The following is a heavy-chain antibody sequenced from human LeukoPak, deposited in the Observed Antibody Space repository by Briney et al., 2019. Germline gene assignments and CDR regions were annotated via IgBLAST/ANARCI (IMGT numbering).Heavy chain of an antibody. V-gene: IGHV4-61*02. Sequence: SETLSLTCTVSGNSISSGDNYWSWIRQPAGKGLEWIGRIYTSGSTNYNPSLKSRVTMSVDTSKNQFSLKLSSVTAADTAVYYCARGRDYYGSGSYKDWGQGTLVTVSS. J-gene: IGHJ4*02. CDR1: GNSISSGDNY. CDR2: IYTSGST. D-gene: IGHD3-10*01. CDR3: ARGRDYYGSGSYKD.